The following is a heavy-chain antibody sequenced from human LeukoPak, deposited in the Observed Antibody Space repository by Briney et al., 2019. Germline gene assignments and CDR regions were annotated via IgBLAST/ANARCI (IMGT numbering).Heavy chain of an antibody. CDR2: SSSSGTT. D-gene: IGHD1-1*01. V-gene: IGHV4-39*07. CDR3: AGNGSSINWFFY. Sequence: PSETLSLTCTVSGGSISSSRSYWGWIRQSPGKGLEWIGSSSSSGTTYYNPSLKNRVSMSLDTTNHRFSLRLTSLTAADTAVYDCAGNGSSINWFFYWGQGTLVTVSS. J-gene: IGHJ4*02. CDR1: GGSISSSRSY.